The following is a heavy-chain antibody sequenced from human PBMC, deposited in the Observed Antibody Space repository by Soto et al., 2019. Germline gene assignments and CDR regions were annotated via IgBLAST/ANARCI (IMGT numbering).Heavy chain of an antibody. D-gene: IGHD3-10*01. CDR1: GVSISSGNW. CDR2: IFHDGTA. CDR3: ARLVYDTRLNYMYFDF. V-gene: IGHV4-4*02. J-gene: IGHJ4*02. Sequence: SETLSLTCAVSGVSISSGNWWTWVRQSPQRGLEYIGEIFHDGTADYYPSFERRVAISVDTSKNQFSLKLTSVTAADTAIYFCARLVYDTRLNYMYFDFWGQGTLVTVSS.